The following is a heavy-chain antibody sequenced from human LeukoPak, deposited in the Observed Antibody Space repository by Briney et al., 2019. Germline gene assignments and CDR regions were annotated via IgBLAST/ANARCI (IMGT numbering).Heavy chain of an antibody. Sequence: PSETLSLTCTVSGGSISSSSYYWGWIRQPPGKGLEWIGSIYYSGSTYYNPSLKSRVTISVDTSKNQFSLKLSSVTAADTAVYYCARRLSGSYFQVAPKYFDYWGQGTLVTVSS. CDR1: GGSISSSSYY. CDR2: IYYSGST. CDR3: ARRLSGSYFQVAPKYFDY. J-gene: IGHJ4*02. V-gene: IGHV4-39*07. D-gene: IGHD1-26*01.